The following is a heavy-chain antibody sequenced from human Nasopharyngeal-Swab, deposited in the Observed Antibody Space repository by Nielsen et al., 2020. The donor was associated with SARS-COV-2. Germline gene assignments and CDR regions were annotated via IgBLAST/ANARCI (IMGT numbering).Heavy chain of an antibody. CDR1: GFTFGDYA. CDR3: ARSVGSYYGQGAFDI. J-gene: IGHJ3*02. CDR2: IRSQIYGGAP. Sequence: GESLKISCTTSGFTFGDYAMSWFRQAPGKGLEWVGFIRSQIYGGAPEYAASVKGRFTISRDGAETIAYLQMNSLQIEGTAVYYCARSVGSYYGQGAFDIWGQGTMVTVSS. D-gene: IGHD1-26*01. V-gene: IGHV3-49*01.